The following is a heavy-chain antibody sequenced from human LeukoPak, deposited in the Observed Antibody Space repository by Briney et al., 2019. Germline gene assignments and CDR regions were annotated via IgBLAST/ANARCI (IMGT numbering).Heavy chain of an antibody. D-gene: IGHD6-13*01. J-gene: IGHJ4*02. CDR1: RFTFNLFW. V-gene: IGHV3-7*02. Sequence: GRSLRLSCAPSRFTFNLFWISWVRQAPGKGLEWVANIKHDGSEEYYGDSVRGRFTISRDNAKNTLYLQMNSLGAEDTAVYYCTTRLSSNSVNLRDYWAQGTLVTVSS. CDR2: IKHDGSEE. CDR3: TTRLSSNSVNLRDY.